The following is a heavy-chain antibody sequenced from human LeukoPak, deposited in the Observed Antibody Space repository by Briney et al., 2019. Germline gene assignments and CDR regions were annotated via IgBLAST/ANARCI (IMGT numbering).Heavy chain of an antibody. D-gene: IGHD2-15*01. V-gene: IGHV3-21*01. CDR3: GRDGAGGGYCSGGSCYSPSDY. J-gene: IGHJ4*02. CDR1: GFTFSSYS. CDR2: ISSSSSYI. Sequence: GGSLRLSCAASGFTFSSYSMNWVRQAPGKGLEWVSSISSSSSYIYYADSVKGRFTISRDNAKNSLYLQMNSLRAEDTAVYYWGRDGAGGGYCSGGSCYSPSDYWGQGTLVTVSS.